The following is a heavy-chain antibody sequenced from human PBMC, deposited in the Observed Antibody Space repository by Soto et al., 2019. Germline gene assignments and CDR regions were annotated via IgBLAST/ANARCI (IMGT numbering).Heavy chain of an antibody. D-gene: IGHD2-15*01. V-gene: IGHV1-3*01. CDR1: GYPFVSYA. CDR2: INAGDGVT. Sequence: QVQLEQSGAEVKKPGASVKVSCKASGYPFVSYALHWVRQAPGQSLEWMGWINAGDGVTKYAPKFQGRVIITRDTSARTAYMDLTSLRSEDTAVYYCAREPLVAFDIWGQGTLVTVSS. CDR3: AREPLVAFDI. J-gene: IGHJ4*02.